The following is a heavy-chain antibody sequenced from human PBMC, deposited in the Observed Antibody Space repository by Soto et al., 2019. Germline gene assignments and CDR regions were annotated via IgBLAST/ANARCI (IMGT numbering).Heavy chain of an antibody. CDR1: GFPFSDYA. CDR2: ISFDGSNT. D-gene: IGHD3-10*01. J-gene: IGHJ4*02. CDR3: AKALRGGCDY. Sequence: QVQLVESGGGVVQPGRSLRLSCAASGFPFSDYAMHWVRQAPGKGLEWVAVISFDGSNTYYADSVKGRFTVSRDNSKHTLSLQMNSLRSDAAALYDCAKALRGGCDYWGQGALVTVSS. V-gene: IGHV3-30*18.